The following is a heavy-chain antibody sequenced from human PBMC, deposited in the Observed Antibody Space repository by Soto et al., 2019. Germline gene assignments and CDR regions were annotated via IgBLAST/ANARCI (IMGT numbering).Heavy chain of an antibody. CDR3: AKGGRQWLVTSDFNY. J-gene: IGHJ4*02. V-gene: IGHV3-30*18. D-gene: IGHD6-19*01. CDR2: VSHDGRNT. CDR1: GFTFSDYA. Sequence: VQLVESGGGVVQPGRSLRLSCAASGFTFSDYAMHWVRQAPGKGLEWVAVVSHDGRNTHYTDSVKGRFTISRDSSKNTGALEMTSLRAEDTAVYDGAKGGRQWLVTSDFNYWGQGALVTVSS.